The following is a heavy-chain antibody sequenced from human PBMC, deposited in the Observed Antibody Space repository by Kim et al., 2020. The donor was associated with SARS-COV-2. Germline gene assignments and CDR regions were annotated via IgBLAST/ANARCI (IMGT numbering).Heavy chain of an antibody. J-gene: IGHJ6*02. CDR3: ARDLYSYGSYYYYGMDV. D-gene: IGHD5-18*01. CDR1: GFTFSSYE. CDR2: ISSSGSTI. V-gene: IGHV3-48*03. Sequence: GGSLRLSCAASGFTFSSYEMNWVRQAPGKGLEWVSYISSSGSTIYYADSVKGRFTISRDNAKNSLYLQMNSLRAEDTAVYYCARDLYSYGSYYYYGMDVWGQGTTVTVSS.